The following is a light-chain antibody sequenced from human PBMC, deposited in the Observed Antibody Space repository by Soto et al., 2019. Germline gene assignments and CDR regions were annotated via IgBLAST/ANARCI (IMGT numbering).Light chain of an antibody. CDR2: GAS. J-gene: IGKJ5*01. CDR3: QQYVNSPIT. Sequence: EIVLTQSPGTLSLSPGERATLSCRASQSVSSSFLAWYQQKLGQAPRLLIYGASSRATGIPDRFSGSGSGTDFTLTISRLEPEDFAVYYCQQYVNSPITFGQGTRLDIK. CDR1: QSVSSSF. V-gene: IGKV3-20*01.